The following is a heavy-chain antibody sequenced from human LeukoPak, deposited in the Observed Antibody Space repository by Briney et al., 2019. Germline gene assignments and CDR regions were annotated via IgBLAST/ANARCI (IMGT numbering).Heavy chain of an antibody. CDR3: ARVGDSSGRYYYYYMDV. D-gene: IGHD3-22*01. CDR2: IIPIFGTA. CDR1: GGTFSSYA. Sequence: GASVKVSCKASGGTFSSYAISWVRQAPGQGLEWMGGIIPIFGTANYAQKFQGRVTITADESTNTAHMELSSLRSEDTAVYYCARVGDSSGRYYYYYMDVWGKGTTVTVSS. J-gene: IGHJ6*03. V-gene: IGHV1-69*13.